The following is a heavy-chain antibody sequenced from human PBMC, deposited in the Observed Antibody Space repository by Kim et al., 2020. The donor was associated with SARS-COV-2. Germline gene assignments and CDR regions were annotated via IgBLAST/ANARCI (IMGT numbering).Heavy chain of an antibody. D-gene: IGHD3-22*01. CDR1: GFTFSSYG. CDR2: ISYDGSNK. J-gene: IGHJ4*02. Sequence: GGSLRLSCAASGFTFSSYGMHWVRQAPGKGLEWVAVISYDGSNKYYADSVKGRFTISRDNSKNTLYLQMNSLRAEDTAVYYCAKSGYYYDSSGDFDYWGQGTLVTVSS. V-gene: IGHV3-30*18. CDR3: AKSGYYYDSSGDFDY.